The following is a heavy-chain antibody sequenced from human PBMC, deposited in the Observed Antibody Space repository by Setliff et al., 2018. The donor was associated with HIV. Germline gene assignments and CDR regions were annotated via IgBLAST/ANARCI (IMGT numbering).Heavy chain of an antibody. V-gene: IGHV3-48*04. J-gene: IGHJ4*02. CDR2: ISATGTTV. CDR3: ADPPSGF. D-gene: IGHD3-10*01. Sequence: GGSLRLSCAASGFVFTDHSLHWVRQAPGEGLEWISYISATGTTVSYADSVRGRFTVSRDNAKNSLSLQMNSLRVGDTAVYYCADPPSGFWGQGTLVTVSS. CDR1: GFVFTDHS.